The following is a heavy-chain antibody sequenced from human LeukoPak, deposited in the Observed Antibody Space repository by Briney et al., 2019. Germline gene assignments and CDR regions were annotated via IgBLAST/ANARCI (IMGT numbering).Heavy chain of an antibody. CDR3: ARGRSSGWYGGDYFDY. D-gene: IGHD6-19*01. CDR1: GGSFSGYY. V-gene: IGHV4-34*01. J-gene: IGHJ4*02. Sequence: SGTLSLTCAVYGGSFSGYYWSWIRQPPGKGLEWIGEINHSGSTNYNPSLKSRVTISVDTSKNQFSLKLSSVTAADTAVYYCARGRSSGWYGGDYFDYWGQGTLVTVSS. CDR2: INHSGST.